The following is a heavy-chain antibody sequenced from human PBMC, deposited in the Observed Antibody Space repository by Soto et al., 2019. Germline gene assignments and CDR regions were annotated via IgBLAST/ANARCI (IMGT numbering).Heavy chain of an antibody. V-gene: IGHV1-18*01. Sequence: QVQLVQSGAEVKKPGASVKVSCKASGYTFTSYAISWVRQAPGQGLEWMGWISAYNGNTNYAQKPQXXXTXXTDTSTSTAYMGLRSLRSDDTAVYCCARDAPPEDYWGQGTLVTVSS. J-gene: IGHJ4*02. CDR2: ISAYNGNT. CDR3: ARDAPPEDY. CDR1: GYTFTSYA.